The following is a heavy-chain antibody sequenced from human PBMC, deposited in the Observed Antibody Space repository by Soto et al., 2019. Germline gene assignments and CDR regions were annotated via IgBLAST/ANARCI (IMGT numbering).Heavy chain of an antibody. CDR3: ARNYYDSSGYRSGAFDI. CDR2: ISAYNGNT. D-gene: IGHD3-22*01. V-gene: IGHV1-18*01. Sequence: APGKVSSKASGLPFTSYGISWVRQAPGQGLEWMGWISAYNGNTNYAQKLQGRVTMTTDTSTSTAYMELRSLRSDDTAVYYCARNYYDSSGYRSGAFDIWGQGTMVTVSS. CDR1: GLPFTSYG. J-gene: IGHJ3*02.